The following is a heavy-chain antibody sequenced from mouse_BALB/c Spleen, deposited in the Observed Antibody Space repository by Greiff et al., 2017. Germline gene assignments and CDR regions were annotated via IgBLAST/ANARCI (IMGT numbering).Heavy chain of an antibody. D-gene: IGHD2-3*01. Sequence: VQLQQSGPELVKPGASVKISCKASGYTFTDYNMHWVKQSHGKSLEWIGYIYPYNGGTGYNQKFKSKATLTVDNSSSTAYMELRSLTSEDSAVYYCARDGYSYYFDYWGQGTTLTVSS. CDR1: GYTFTDYN. CDR3: ARDGYSYYFDY. J-gene: IGHJ2*01. CDR2: IYPYNGGT. V-gene: IGHV1S29*02.